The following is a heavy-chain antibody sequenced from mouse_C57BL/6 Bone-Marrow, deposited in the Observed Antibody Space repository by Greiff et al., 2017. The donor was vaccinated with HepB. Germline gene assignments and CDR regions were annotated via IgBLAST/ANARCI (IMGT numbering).Heavy chain of an antibody. V-gene: IGHV1-78*01. Sequence: VKLLESDAELVKPGASVKISCKASGYTFTDHSIHWMKQRPEQGLEWIGYIYPRDGSTKYNEKFKGKATLTADKSSSTAYMQLNSLTSEDSAVYFCARGDYYGSSYFYAMDYWGQGTSVTVSS. CDR2: IYPRDGST. CDR3: ARGDYYGSSYFYAMDY. D-gene: IGHD1-1*01. J-gene: IGHJ4*01. CDR1: GYTFTDHS.